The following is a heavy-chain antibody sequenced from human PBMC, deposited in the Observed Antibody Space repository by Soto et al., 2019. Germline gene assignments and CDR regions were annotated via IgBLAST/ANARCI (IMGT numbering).Heavy chain of an antibody. Sequence: EVQLLGSGGGLVQPGGSLRLSCAASGFTFSSYAMSWVRQAPGKGLEWVSGVSGSGDYTFYADSVKGRLTSSRDNSKNTLYLQMSSLRAEDTAVYYCAKDRYYAMLTGYNYYHYGMDVWGQGTTVTVSS. V-gene: IGHV3-23*01. D-gene: IGHD3-9*01. CDR1: GFTFSSYA. J-gene: IGHJ6*02. CDR2: VSGSGDYT. CDR3: AKDRYYAMLTGYNYYHYGMDV.